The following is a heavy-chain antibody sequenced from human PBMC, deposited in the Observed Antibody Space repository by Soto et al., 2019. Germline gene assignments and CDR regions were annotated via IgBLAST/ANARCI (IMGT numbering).Heavy chain of an antibody. D-gene: IGHD4-17*01. Sequence: QVQLVQSGAEVKKPGSSVKVSCKASGGTFSTYGINWVRLAPGQGLEWMGWIIPKFGTTKNAQKFQGRVTLTADEYTTTAYMELKYLRSEDTAVYFCAREVDPYYGGNSLSLDYWGQGTLVTVSS. CDR1: GGTFSTYG. CDR2: IIPKFGTT. J-gene: IGHJ4*02. V-gene: IGHV1-69*13. CDR3: AREVDPYYGGNSLSLDY.